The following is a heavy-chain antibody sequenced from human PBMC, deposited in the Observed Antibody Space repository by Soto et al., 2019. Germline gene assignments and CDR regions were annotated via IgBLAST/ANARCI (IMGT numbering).Heavy chain of an antibody. D-gene: IGHD3-10*01. V-gene: IGHV3-33*01. Sequence: GGSLRLSCAASGFTFSSYGMHWVRQAPGKGLEWVAVIWYDGSNKYYADSVKGRFTISRDNSKNTLYLQMNSLRAEDTAVYYCARVGYMVRGVTNYYYMDVWGKGTTVTVSS. J-gene: IGHJ6*03. CDR1: GFTFSSYG. CDR2: IWYDGSNK. CDR3: ARVGYMVRGVTNYYYMDV.